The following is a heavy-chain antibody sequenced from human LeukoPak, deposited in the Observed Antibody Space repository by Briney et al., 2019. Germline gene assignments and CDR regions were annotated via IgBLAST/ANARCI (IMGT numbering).Heavy chain of an antibody. CDR2: ISSSDSTI. CDR1: GFTFSSYE. V-gene: IGHV3-48*03. J-gene: IGHJ4*02. Sequence: GGSLRLSCTASGFTFSSYEMNWVRQAPGKGLEWVSYISSSDSTIYYADSVKGRFTISRDNAKNSLYLQMNSLRAGDTAVYYCARTIEMATISYFDYWGQGTLVTVSS. D-gene: IGHD5-24*01. CDR3: ARTIEMATISYFDY.